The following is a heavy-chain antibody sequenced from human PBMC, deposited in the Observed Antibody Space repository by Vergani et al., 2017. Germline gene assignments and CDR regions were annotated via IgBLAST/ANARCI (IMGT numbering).Heavy chain of an antibody. J-gene: IGHJ5*02. D-gene: IGHD1-26*01. Sequence: QVQLQESGPGLVKPSETLSLTCTVSGGSISSYYWSWIRQPAGKGLEWIGRIYTSGSTNYNPSLKSRVTMSVDTSKNQFSLKLSSVTAADTAVYYCARAEIIVGATHNWFDPWGQGTLVTVSS. CDR3: ARAEIIVGATHNWFDP. CDR2: IYTSGST. V-gene: IGHV4-4*07. CDR1: GGSISSYY.